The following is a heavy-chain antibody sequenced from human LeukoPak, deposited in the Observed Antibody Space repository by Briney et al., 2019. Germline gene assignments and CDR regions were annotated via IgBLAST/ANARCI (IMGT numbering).Heavy chain of an antibody. J-gene: IGHJ4*02. CDR2: IKQDGSEK. D-gene: IGHD3-10*01. V-gene: IGHV3-7*03. CDR1: GFTFSSYW. Sequence: GGSLRLSCAASGFTFSSYWMSCVRQAPGKGLEWVANIKQDGSEKYYVDSVKGRFTISRDNAKNSLYLQMNSLRAEDTAVYYCARGGYYGSGSYYYFDYWGQGTLVTVSS. CDR3: ARGGYYGSGSYYYFDY.